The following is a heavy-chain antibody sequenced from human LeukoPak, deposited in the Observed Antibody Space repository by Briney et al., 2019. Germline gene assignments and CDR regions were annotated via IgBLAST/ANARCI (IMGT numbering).Heavy chain of an antibody. V-gene: IGHV7-4-1*02. CDR2: INTNTGNP. CDR3: ARTPQRYCSGGSCYSVGYMDV. D-gene: IGHD2-15*01. Sequence: ASVKVSCKASGYTFTSYAMNWVRQAPGQGLEWMGWINTNTGNPTYAQGFTGRVVFSLDTSVSTAYLRISSLKAEDTAVYYCARTPQRYCSGGSCYSVGYMDVWGKGTTVTVSS. J-gene: IGHJ6*03. CDR1: GYTFTSYA.